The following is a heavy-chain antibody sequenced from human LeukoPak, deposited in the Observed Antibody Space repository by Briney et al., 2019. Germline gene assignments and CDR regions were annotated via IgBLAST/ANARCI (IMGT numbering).Heavy chain of an antibody. D-gene: IGHD3-3*01. CDR2: IYHSGST. CDR3: ARFGVYLNWFDP. Sequence: SETLSLTCTVSGYSISSDYYWGWIRQPPGRGLEWIGTIYHSGSTYYNPSLKSRVTISVDTSKNQFSLKLSSVTAADTAVYYCARFGVYLNWFDPWGQGTLVTVSS. CDR1: GYSISSDYY. V-gene: IGHV4-38-2*02. J-gene: IGHJ5*02.